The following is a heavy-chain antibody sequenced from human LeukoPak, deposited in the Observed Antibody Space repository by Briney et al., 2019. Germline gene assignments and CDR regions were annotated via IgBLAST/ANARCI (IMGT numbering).Heavy chain of an antibody. V-gene: IGHV3-21*01. CDR2: ISSSSSYI. CDR3: ARDPTPGDPPRY. J-gene: IGHJ4*02. D-gene: IGHD4-17*01. CDR1: GFTFSSYS. Sequence: GSLRLSCAASGFTFSSYSMNWVRQAPGKGLEWVSSISSSSSYIYYADSVKGRFTISRDNAKNSLYLQMNSLRAEDTAVYYCARDPTPGDPPRYWGQGTLVTVSS.